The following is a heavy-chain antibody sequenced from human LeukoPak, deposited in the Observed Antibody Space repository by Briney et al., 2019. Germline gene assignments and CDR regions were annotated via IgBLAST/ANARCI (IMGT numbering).Heavy chain of an antibody. V-gene: IGHV3-21*01. Sequence: GGSLRLSCVASGFTFTTHSMNWVRQAPGKGPEWVASINSGRSYISYTDSVKGRFTISRDNTEKSIYLQMNYLRVEDTALYYCVRASGAAALDFWGQGTLVTVTS. J-gene: IGHJ4*02. CDR2: INSGRSYI. CDR3: VRASGAAALDF. CDR1: GFTFTTHS. D-gene: IGHD6-13*01.